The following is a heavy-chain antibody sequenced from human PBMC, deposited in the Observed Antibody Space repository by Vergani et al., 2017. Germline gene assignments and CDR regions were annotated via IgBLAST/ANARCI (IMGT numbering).Heavy chain of an antibody. J-gene: IGHJ5*02. Sequence: QITLKESGPTLVKPTQTLTLTCTFSGFSLSTSGVGVGWIRQPPGKALEWLALIYWNDDKRYSPSLKSRLTNTKDTSKNQVVLTMTNMDPVDTATYYCAHTITMVRGVIITSNWFDPWGQGTLVTVSS. CDR2: IYWNDDK. CDR3: AHTITMVRGVIITSNWFDP. D-gene: IGHD3-10*01. CDR1: GFSLSTSGVG. V-gene: IGHV2-5*01.